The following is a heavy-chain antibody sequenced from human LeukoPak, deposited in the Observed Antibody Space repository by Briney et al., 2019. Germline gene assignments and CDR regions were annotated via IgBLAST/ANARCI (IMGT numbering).Heavy chain of an antibody. CDR3: ARDLTGYGNLNAFDI. D-gene: IGHD5-12*01. J-gene: IGHJ3*02. CDR2: VSSSGRT. CDR1: GFSFTDAW. V-gene: IGHV4-59*01. Sequence: GSLRLSCEASGFSFTDAWMSWVRQAPGKGLEWVGYVSSSGRTNYNPSLKSRVTISLDASESHFSLKLTSVTAADTAVYYCARDLTGYGNLNAFDIWGQGTMVTVSS.